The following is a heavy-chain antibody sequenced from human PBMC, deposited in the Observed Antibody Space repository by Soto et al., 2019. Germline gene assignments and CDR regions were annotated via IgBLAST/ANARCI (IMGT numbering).Heavy chain of an antibody. CDR3: ERGGRSSWWGPYFDY. J-gene: IGHJ4*02. Sequence: GGSLRLSCAASGFTFSSYTVHWVRQAPGKGLERVAVISYDGSYKYYADSVKARFTISRDNSKNTLYLQMNSLRPEDTAVYYCERGGRSSWWGPYFDYWGQGTLVTVSS. CDR1: GFTFSSYT. D-gene: IGHD6-13*01. CDR2: ISYDGSYK. V-gene: IGHV3-30-3*01.